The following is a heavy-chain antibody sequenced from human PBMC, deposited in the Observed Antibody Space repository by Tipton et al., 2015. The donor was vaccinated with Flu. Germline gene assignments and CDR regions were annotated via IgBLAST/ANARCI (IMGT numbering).Heavy chain of an antibody. CDR3: ARHGGYSSPFLV. D-gene: IGHD6-13*01. V-gene: IGHV4-59*08. CDR1: GGSISSYY. Sequence: TLSLTCTVSGGSISSYYWSWIRQTPGKGLEWLGYIYYSGSTNFNPSLKSRVTISVDTSKNQFSLQLASVTAADTAVYYCARHGGYSSPFLVWGKGTTVTVSS. J-gene: IGHJ6*04. CDR2: IYYSGST.